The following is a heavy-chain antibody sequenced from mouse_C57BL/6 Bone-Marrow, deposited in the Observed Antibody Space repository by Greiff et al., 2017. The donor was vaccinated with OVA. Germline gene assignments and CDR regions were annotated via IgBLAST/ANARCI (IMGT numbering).Heavy chain of an antibody. CDR1: GYSITSGYD. CDR3: ARGGYYLTFAY. CDR2: ISYSGST. D-gene: IGHD2-1*01. V-gene: IGHV3-1*01. Sequence: EVQLKESGPGMVKPSQSLSLTCTVTGYSITSGYDWHWIRHFPGNKLEWMGYISYSGSTNYNPSLKSRISITHDTSKNHFFLKLNSVTTEDTATYYCARGGYYLTFAYWGQGTLVTVSA. J-gene: IGHJ3*01.